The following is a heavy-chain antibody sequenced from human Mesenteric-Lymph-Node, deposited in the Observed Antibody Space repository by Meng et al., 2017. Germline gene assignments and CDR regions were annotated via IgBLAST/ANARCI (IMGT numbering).Heavy chain of an antibody. CDR3: AREVREAPGERWLQPRDY. J-gene: IGHJ4*02. V-gene: IGHV3-74*01. Sequence: GESLKISCAASGFMLSSHWMHWVRQAPGKGLVWVSLINTDGSTASYADSVKGRFTISRDDAKNSLFLQMNSLRAGDTAVYFCAREVREAPGERWLQPRDYWGQGILVTVSS. CDR2: INTDGSTA. CDR1: GFMLSSHW. D-gene: IGHD5-24*01.